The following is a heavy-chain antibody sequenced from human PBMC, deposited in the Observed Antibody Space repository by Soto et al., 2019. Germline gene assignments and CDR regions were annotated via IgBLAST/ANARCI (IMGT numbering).Heavy chain of an antibody. D-gene: IGHD3-10*01. Sequence: PSETLSLTCAVYGGSFSGYYWSWIRQPPGKGLEWIGEINHSGSTNYNPSLKSRVTISVDTSKNQFSLKLSSVTAADTAVYYCGRDQRLAYYGSGSWPEPNDAFDIWGQGTMVTVSS. V-gene: IGHV4-34*01. CDR3: GRDQRLAYYGSGSWPEPNDAFDI. J-gene: IGHJ3*02. CDR1: GGSFSGYY. CDR2: INHSGST.